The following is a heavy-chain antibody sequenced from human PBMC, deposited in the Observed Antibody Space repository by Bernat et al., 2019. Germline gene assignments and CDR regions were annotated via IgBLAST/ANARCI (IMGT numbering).Heavy chain of an antibody. CDR3: ARHAFGYRGWYYLDY. CDR2: IDPSDSYT. Sequence: EVQLVQSGAEVKKPGESLRISCKGSGYSFTSYWISWVRQMPGKGLEWMGRIDPSDSYTNYSPSFQGHVTISADKSISTAYLQWSSLKASDTAMYYCARHAFGYRGWYYLDYWGQGTLVTVSS. J-gene: IGHJ4*02. D-gene: IGHD6-19*01. V-gene: IGHV5-10-1*03. CDR1: GYSFTSYW.